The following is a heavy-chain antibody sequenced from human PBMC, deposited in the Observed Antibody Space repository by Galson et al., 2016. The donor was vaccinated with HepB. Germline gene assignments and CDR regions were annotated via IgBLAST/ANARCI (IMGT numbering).Heavy chain of an antibody. D-gene: IGHD3-3*01. V-gene: IGHV3-74*01. Sequence: SLRLSCAASGFTFSTYWMHWVRQAPGKRLVWLSRVNTDGSGADYADSVKGRFTISRDNSKNTLYLEMNSLRAEDTAVYYCASLRFKGFDLWGRGTLVTVSS. J-gene: IGHJ2*01. CDR1: GFTFSTYW. CDR2: VNTDGSGA. CDR3: ASLRFKGFDL.